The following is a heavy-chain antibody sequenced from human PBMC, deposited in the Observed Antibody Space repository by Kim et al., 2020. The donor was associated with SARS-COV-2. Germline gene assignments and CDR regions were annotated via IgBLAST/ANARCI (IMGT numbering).Heavy chain of an antibody. Sequence: ANYADSVKGRFTISSDTAKNTLYLQMHSLRAEDTAVYCCSQDVRGWPRAWGQGTLVTVSS. J-gene: IGHJ5*02. CDR3: SQDVRGWPRA. D-gene: IGHD3-10*02. V-gene: IGHV3-23*01. CDR2: A.